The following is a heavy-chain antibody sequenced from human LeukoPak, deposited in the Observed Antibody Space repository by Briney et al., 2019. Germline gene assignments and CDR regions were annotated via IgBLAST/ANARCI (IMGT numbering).Heavy chain of an antibody. V-gene: IGHV4-34*01. J-gene: IGHJ5*02. D-gene: IGHD1-26*01. CDR1: GGSFSGYY. CDR2: INHSGST. CDR3: ARGPLYTESFARTWFDA. Sequence: SETLSLTCAVYGGSFSGYYWSWIRQPPGKGLEWIGEINHSGSTNYNPSLKSRVTISVDTSKNQFSLKLSSVTAADTAVYYCARGPLYTESFARTWFDAWGRRTVVTVSS.